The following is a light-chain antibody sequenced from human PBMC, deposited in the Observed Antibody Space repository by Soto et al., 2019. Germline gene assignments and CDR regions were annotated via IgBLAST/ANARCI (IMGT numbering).Light chain of an antibody. Sequence: QSVLTQPRSVSGSPGQSVTISCTGTSSDVGGYNYVSWYQQRPGKAPKVMIYDVSERPSGVPDRFSGSKSGNTASLTISGLQAEDEADYYCCSYAGSPRYVLGTGTKVTVL. CDR1: SSDVGGYNY. J-gene: IGLJ1*01. CDR3: CSYAGSPRYV. CDR2: DVS. V-gene: IGLV2-11*01.